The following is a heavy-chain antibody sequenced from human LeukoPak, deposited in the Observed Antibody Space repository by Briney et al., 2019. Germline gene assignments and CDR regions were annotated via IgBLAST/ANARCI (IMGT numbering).Heavy chain of an antibody. CDR2: IFHSGST. CDR3: ARHFQWGVVEWTFDI. J-gene: IGHJ3*02. V-gene: IGHV4-38-2*01. CDR1: GYSISSGYY. D-gene: IGHD3-16*01. Sequence: SETLSLTCGVSGYSISSGYYWGWIRQPPGQGLEWIATIFHSGSTYYNPSLESRVTISVDTSKNQFSLKLSSVTATDTAMYYCARHFQWGVVEWTFDIWGQGTMVTVSS.